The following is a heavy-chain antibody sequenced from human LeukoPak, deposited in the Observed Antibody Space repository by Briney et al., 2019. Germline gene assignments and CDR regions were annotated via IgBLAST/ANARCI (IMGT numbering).Heavy chain of an antibody. CDR1: GFTFSTYV. CDR2: ISYDGSNK. J-gene: IGHJ3*02. V-gene: IGHV3-30-3*01. CDR3: ARSYGSERLGTFDI. Sequence: GGSLRLSCAASGFTFSTYVMHWVRQAPGKGLEWVAVISYDGSNKYYADSVKGRFTISRDNSKNTLYLQMNSLRAEDTAVYYCARSYGSERLGTFDIWGQGTMVTVSS. D-gene: IGHD3-10*01.